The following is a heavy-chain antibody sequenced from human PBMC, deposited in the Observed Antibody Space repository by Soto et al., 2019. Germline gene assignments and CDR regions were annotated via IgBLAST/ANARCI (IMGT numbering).Heavy chain of an antibody. J-gene: IGHJ3*01. Sequence: PGGSLRLSCAASGFTFSPYAMSWVRQAPGKGLEWVSGVSNSGGSTNYADSVKGRFTISRDNSKNTLYLQMSSLRAEDTAVYYCAKENSKAFDVWGQGTMVPV. CDR1: GFTFSPYA. CDR3: AKENSKAFDV. V-gene: IGHV3-23*01. D-gene: IGHD3-22*01. CDR2: VSNSGGST.